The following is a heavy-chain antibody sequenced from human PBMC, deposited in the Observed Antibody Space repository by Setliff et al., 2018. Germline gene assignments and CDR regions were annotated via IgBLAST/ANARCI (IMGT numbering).Heavy chain of an antibody. CDR1: GYTFTSYG. J-gene: IGHJ6*03. CDR3: ARGNPGGEWLLYYYYYYMDV. Sequence: ASVKVSCKASGYTFTSYGISWVRQAPGQGLEWMGWMNPNSGNTGYAQKFQGRVTITRNTSISTAYMELSSLRSEDTAVYYCARGNPGGEWLLYYYYYYMDVWGKGTTVTVSS. D-gene: IGHD3-3*01. CDR2: MNPNSGNT. V-gene: IGHV1-8*03.